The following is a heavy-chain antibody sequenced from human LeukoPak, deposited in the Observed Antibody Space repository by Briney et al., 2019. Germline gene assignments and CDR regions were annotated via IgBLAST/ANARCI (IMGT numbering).Heavy chain of an antibody. V-gene: IGHV3-23*01. CDR2: ISGSGGST. J-gene: IGHJ4*02. CDR3: AKDQWELLSFDY. CDR1: GFTFSSYA. D-gene: IGHD1-26*01. Sequence: GGSLRLSCAASGFTFSSYAMSWVRQAPGKGLEWVSAISGSGGSTYYADSVKGRFTISRDNPKNTLYLQTNSLRAEDTAVYYCAKDQWELLSFDYWGQGTLVTVSS.